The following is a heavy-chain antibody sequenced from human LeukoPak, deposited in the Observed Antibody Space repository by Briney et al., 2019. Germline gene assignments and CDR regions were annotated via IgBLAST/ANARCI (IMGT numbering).Heavy chain of an antibody. Sequence: GGSLRLSCATSGFTFSTHAMSWVRQAPGKGLEWVSGSDDAGGRYYADTVKGRFTISRDNSKNTLYLQMNSLRVEDTAIYFCAEENSGRTFNFEYWGQGTLVTVSS. CDR2: SDDAGGR. V-gene: IGHV3-23*01. J-gene: IGHJ4*02. D-gene: IGHD3-10*01. CDR3: AEENSGRTFNFEY. CDR1: GFTFSTHA.